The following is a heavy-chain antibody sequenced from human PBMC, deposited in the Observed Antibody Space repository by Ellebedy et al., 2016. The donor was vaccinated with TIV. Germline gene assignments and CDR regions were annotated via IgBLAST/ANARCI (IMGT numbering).Heavy chain of an antibody. CDR3: AKSLFEGIAGTYNWFDP. CDR1: GFTFSSYD. V-gene: IGHV3-13*01. J-gene: IGHJ5*02. CDR2: IGTAGDT. D-gene: IGHD6-13*01. Sequence: GGSLRLSXAASGFTFSSYDMHWVRQATGKGLEWVSAIGTAGDTYYPGSVKGRFTISRENAKNSLYLQMNSLRAGDTAVYYCAKSLFEGIAGTYNWFDPWGQGTLVTVSS.